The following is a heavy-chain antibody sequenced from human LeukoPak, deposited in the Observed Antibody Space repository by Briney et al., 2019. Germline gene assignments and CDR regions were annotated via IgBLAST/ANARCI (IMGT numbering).Heavy chain of an antibody. CDR3: ARVDSSGYCDY. CDR1: GGSISSYY. Sequence: SETLSLTCTVSGGSISSYYWSWIRQPPGKGLEWIGYIYYSGSTNYNPSLKSRVTISVDTSKNQSSLKLSSVTAADTAVYYCARVDSSGYCDYWGQGTLVTVSS. D-gene: IGHD3-22*01. V-gene: IGHV4-59*01. J-gene: IGHJ4*02. CDR2: IYYSGST.